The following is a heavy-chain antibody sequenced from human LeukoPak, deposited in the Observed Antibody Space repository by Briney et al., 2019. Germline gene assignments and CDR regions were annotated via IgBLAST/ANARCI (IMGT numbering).Heavy chain of an antibody. Sequence: GASVKVSCKASGYTFTSYYMHWVRQAPGQGLEWMGIINPSGGSTSYAQKFQGRVTMTRDTSTSTVYMELSSLRSEDTAVYYCAAMEWGGGFDPWGQGTLVTVSS. D-gene: IGHD3-3*01. CDR3: AAMEWGGGFDP. CDR2: INPSGGST. J-gene: IGHJ5*02. CDR1: GYTFTSYY. V-gene: IGHV1-46*01.